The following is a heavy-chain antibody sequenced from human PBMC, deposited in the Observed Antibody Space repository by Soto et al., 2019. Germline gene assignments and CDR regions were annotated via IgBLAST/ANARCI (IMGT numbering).Heavy chain of an antibody. CDR1: GGTFSSYA. CDR2: IIPIFGTA. CDR3: ARGYPFGVAIRTPYYGMDV. D-gene: IGHD3-3*01. J-gene: IGHJ6*02. Sequence: VASVKVSCKASGGTFSSYAISWVRQAPGQGLEWMGGIIPIFGTANYAQKFQGRVTITADKSTSTAYMELSSLRSEDTAVYCCARGYPFGVAIRTPYYGMDVWGQGTTVTVSS. V-gene: IGHV1-69*06.